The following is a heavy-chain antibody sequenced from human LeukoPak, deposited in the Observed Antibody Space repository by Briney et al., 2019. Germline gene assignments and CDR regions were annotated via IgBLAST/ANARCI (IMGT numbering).Heavy chain of an antibody. D-gene: IGHD2-15*01. J-gene: IGHJ4*02. V-gene: IGHV3-33*08. CDR3: ARDLLGYCSGGSCYGVGY. CDR2: IWYDGSNK. Sequence: GGSLRLSCAASGFTFSNYAMSWVRQAPGKGLEWVAVIWYDGSNKYYADSVKGRFTISRDNSKNTLYLQMNSLRAEDTAVYYCARDLLGYCSGGSCYGVGYWGQGTLVTVSS. CDR1: GFTFSNYA.